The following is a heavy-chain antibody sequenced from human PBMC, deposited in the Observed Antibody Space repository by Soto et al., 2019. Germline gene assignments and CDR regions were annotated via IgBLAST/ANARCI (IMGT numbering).Heavy chain of an antibody. CDR1: GFSLSDYW. Sequence: GSLRLSCAASGFSLSDYWMHWVRQVPGKGLLWVSRISVDGRDTTYADSVKGRFTISRDNAKNTLYLQMDSLRAEDTAVYYCVRAPEQRPIDFWGHGSQVTVSS. CDR3: VRAPEQRPIDF. D-gene: IGHD6-19*01. CDR2: ISVDGRDT. V-gene: IGHV3-74*03. J-gene: IGHJ4*01.